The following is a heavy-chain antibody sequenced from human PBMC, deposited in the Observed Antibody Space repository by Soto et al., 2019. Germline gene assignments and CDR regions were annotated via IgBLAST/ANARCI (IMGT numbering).Heavy chain of an antibody. V-gene: IGHV3-48*02. D-gene: IGHD3-9*01. Sequence: GGSRRLSCVATRFTFSGYSVNWVRKAPGKGLEWVSYISSGSKTIYYAESVKGRFTVSRDNARNSQYLQMNSLRDEDTAVYYCAREDILGVRSFDYWGQGTLVTVSS. CDR2: ISSGSKTI. CDR3: AREDILGVRSFDY. J-gene: IGHJ4*02. CDR1: RFTFSGYS.